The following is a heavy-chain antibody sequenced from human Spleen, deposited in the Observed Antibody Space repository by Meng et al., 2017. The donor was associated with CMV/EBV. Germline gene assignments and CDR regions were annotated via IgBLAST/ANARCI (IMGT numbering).Heavy chain of an antibody. CDR2: ITWNSRTI. D-gene: IGHD5-12*01. J-gene: IGHJ3*01. Sequence: SLKISCAASGFILDDYAMHWVRQAPGKGLEWVSGITWNSRTIDYADSVKGRFTISRDSAKNSLYLQMNSLRPEDTALYYCAKDIPRRDQSGYDYDAFDVWGQGTMVTVSS. V-gene: IGHV3-9*01. CDR3: AKDIPRRDQSGYDYDAFDV. CDR1: GFILDDYA.